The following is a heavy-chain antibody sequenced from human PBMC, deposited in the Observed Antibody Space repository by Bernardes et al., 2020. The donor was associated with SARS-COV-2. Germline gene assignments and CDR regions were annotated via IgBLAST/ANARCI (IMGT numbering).Heavy chain of an antibody. J-gene: IGHJ5*02. V-gene: IGHV4-39*07. Sequence: SETLSLTCTVSGGSISSSSYYWGWIRQPPGKGLEWIGSIYYSGSTYYNPSLKSRVTISVDTSKNQFSLKLSSVTAADTAVYYCARGYCSSTSCSRFDPWGQGTLVTVSS. D-gene: IGHD2-2*01. CDR2: IYYSGST. CDR1: GGSISSSSYY. CDR3: ARGYCSSTSCSRFDP.